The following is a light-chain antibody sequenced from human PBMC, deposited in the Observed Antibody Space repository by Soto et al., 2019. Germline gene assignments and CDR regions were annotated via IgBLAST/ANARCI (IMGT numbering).Light chain of an antibody. Sequence: DIQRTQAPSSLSASVGDRVTVTCRASQSISSYLNWYQQKPGKAPKLLIYAASSLQSGVPSRFSGSGSGTDFTLTISSLQPEDFATYYCPQSYSTPPPFGGGTKVDIK. CDR2: AAS. J-gene: IGKJ4*01. V-gene: IGKV1-39*01. CDR1: QSISSY. CDR3: PQSYSTPPP.